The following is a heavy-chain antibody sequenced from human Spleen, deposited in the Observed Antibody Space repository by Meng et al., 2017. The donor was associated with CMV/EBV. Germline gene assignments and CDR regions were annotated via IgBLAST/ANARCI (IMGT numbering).Heavy chain of an antibody. V-gene: IGHV3-7*01. CDR3: ARESRYCSSTSCYRDYYYYGMDV. CDR1: GFTFSSYW. J-gene: IGHJ6*02. Sequence: GGSLRLSCAASGFTFSSYWMSWVRQAPGTGLEWVANIKQDGSEKYYVDSVKGRFTISRDYAKNSLYLQMNSLSAEDTAVYYCARESRYCSSTSCYRDYYYYGMDVWGQGTTVTVSS. CDR2: IKQDGSEK. D-gene: IGHD2-2*02.